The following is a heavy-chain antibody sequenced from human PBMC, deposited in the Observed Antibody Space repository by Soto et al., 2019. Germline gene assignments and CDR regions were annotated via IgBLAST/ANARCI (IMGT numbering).Heavy chain of an antibody. D-gene: IGHD1-20*01. CDR2: IYYSGAT. CDR1: GDSISTSSYY. Sequence: SETLSLTCDVSGDSISTSSYYWGWIRQPPGKGLEWIASIYYSGATYYNPSLQSRVTISVDTSNNRFSLTLSSLTAADTAVYFCARHAYNGYLKPWGQASMVTV. CDR3: ARHAYNGYLKP. V-gene: IGHV4-39*01. J-gene: IGHJ1*01.